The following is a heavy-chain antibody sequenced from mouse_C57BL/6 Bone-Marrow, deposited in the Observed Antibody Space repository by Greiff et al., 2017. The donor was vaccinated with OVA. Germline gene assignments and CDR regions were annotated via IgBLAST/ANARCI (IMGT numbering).Heavy chain of an antibody. J-gene: IGHJ1*03. V-gene: IGHV2-4*01. CDR2: IWSGGST. Sequence: VQRVESGPGLVQPSQSLSITCTVSGFSLTSYGVHWVRQPPGKGLEWLGVIWSGGSTDYNAAFISRLSISKDNSKSQVFFKMNSLQADDTAIYYCAKEEDYDVRNFDVWGTGTTVTVSS. CDR1: GFSLTSYG. CDR3: AKEEDYDVRNFDV. D-gene: IGHD2-4*01.